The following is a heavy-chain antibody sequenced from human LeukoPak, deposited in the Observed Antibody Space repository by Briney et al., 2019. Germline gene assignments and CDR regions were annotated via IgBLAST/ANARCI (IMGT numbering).Heavy chain of an antibody. CDR1: GFTFSSYS. J-gene: IGHJ4*02. V-gene: IGHV3-21*01. D-gene: IGHD5-24*01. CDR2: ISSSSSYI. Sequence: GGSLRLSRAASGFTFSSYSMNWVRQAPGKGLEWVSFISSSSSYIYYADSVKGRFTISRDNAKNSLYLQMNSLRAEDTAVYYCARGREEVGDWGQGTLVTVSS. CDR3: ARGREEVGD.